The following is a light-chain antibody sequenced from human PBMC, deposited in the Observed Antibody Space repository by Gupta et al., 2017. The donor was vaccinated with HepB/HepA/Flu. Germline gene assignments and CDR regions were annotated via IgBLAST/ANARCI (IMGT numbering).Light chain of an antibody. V-gene: IGLV2-14*03. CDR2: EVS. CDR1: STDIGGYEY. CDR3: TSDSHTTYIV. Sequence: QSALTQVASVSGSPGQSITISCTGTSTDIGGYEYVSWYQQHPGKAPKLLIYEVSRRPSGVSSRFSASKSGITASLTISGRQAEDEADYYCTSDSHTTYIVFGGGTKVTVL. J-gene: IGLJ2*01.